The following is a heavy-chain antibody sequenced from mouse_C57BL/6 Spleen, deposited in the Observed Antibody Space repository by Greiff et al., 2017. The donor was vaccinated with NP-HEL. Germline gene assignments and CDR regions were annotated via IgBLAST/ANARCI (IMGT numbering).Heavy chain of an antibody. CDR3: ARHASHYYGSSYDYAMDY. Sequence: QVHVKQSGAELVKPGASVKLSCKASGYTFTEYTIHWVKQRSGQGLEWIGWFYPGSGSIKYNEKFKDKATLTADKSSSTVYMELSRLTSEDSAVYFCARHASHYYGSSYDYAMDYWGQGTSVTVSS. D-gene: IGHD1-1*01. V-gene: IGHV1-62-2*01. CDR1: GYTFTEYT. J-gene: IGHJ4*01. CDR2: FYPGSGSI.